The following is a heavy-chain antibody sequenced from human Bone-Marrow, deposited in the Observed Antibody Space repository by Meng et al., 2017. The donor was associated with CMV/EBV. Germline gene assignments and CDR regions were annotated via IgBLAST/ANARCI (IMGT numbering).Heavy chain of an antibody. CDR3: ARGNIVVVPAARFEFMDV. CDR2: INHSGST. Sequence: SETLSLTCAVYGGSFSGYYWSWIRQPPGKGLEWIGEINHSGSTNYNPSLKSRVTISVDTSKNQFSLKLSSVTAADTAVYYCARGNIVVVPAARFEFMDVWGQGTTVTVSS. CDR1: GGSFSGYY. J-gene: IGHJ6*02. D-gene: IGHD2-2*01. V-gene: IGHV4-34*01.